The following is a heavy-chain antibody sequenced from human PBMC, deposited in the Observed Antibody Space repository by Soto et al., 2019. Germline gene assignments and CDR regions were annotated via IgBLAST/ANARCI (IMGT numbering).Heavy chain of an antibody. Sequence: SETLSLTCTVSGGSISSGDYYWSWIRQPPGKGLEWIGYIYYSGSTYYNPSLKSRVTISVDTSKNQFSLKLSSVTAADTAVYYCARGAVFWLWFDPWGQGTLVTVSS. J-gene: IGHJ5*02. CDR3: ARGAVFWLWFDP. CDR1: GGSISSGDYY. D-gene: IGHD3-3*01. V-gene: IGHV4-30-4*01. CDR2: IYYSGST.